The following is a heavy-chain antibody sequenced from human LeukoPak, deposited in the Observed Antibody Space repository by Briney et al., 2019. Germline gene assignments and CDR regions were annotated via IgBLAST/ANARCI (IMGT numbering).Heavy chain of an antibody. D-gene: IGHD1-26*01. CDR2: INHSGST. CDR1: GGSFSGYY. CDR3: ARQRGTS. V-gene: IGHV4-34*01. J-gene: IGHJ4*02. Sequence: SETLSLTCAVYGGSFSGYYWSWIRQPPGKGLEWIGEINHSGSTNYNPSLKSRVTISVDTSKNQFSLKLSSVTAADTAVYYCARQRGTSWGQGTLVTVSS.